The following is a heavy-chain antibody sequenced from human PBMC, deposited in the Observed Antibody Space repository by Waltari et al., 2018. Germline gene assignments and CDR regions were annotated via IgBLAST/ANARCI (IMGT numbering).Heavy chain of an antibody. D-gene: IGHD3-3*01. CDR2: ISGSGGST. J-gene: IGHJ3*02. CDR1: GFTFSSYA. V-gene: IGHV3-23*01. Sequence: EVQLLESGGGLVQPGGSLRLSCAASGFTFSSYAMSWVRQAPGKGLEWVSAISGSGGSTYYADSVKGRFTISRDNSKNTLYLQMNSLRAEDTAVYYCAKALYYDFWSGYGAFDIWGQGTMVTVSS. CDR3: AKALYYDFWSGYGAFDI.